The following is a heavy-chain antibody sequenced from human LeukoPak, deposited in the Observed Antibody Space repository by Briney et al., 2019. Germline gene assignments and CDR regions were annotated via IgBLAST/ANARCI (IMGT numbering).Heavy chain of an antibody. CDR3: AKDTRFDY. J-gene: IGHJ4*02. D-gene: IGHD2-15*01. V-gene: IGHV3-23*01. CDR1: GFTFSSNA. Sequence: PGGSLRLSCAAFGFTFSSNAMSWDRQAPGKGLEWVSSISGSGGSTYYADSVKGRFTISRDNSKNTLYLQMNSLRAEDTAVYYCAKDTRFDYWGQGTLVTVSS. CDR2: ISGSGGST.